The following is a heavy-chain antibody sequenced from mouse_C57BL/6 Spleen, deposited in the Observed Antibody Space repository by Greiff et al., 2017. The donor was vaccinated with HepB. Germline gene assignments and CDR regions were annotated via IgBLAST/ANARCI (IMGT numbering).Heavy chain of an antibody. CDR1: GFNIKDYY. J-gene: IGHJ3*01. CDR2: IDPEDGET. CDR3: ARSDGYSRTWFAY. V-gene: IGHV14-2*01. D-gene: IGHD2-3*01. Sequence: VQLQQSGAELVKPGASVKLSCTASGFNIKDYYMHWVKQRTEQGLEWIGRIDPEDGETKYAPKVQGKATITADTSSNKAYLQLSSLTSEDTAVYYCARSDGYSRTWFAYWGQGTLVTVSA.